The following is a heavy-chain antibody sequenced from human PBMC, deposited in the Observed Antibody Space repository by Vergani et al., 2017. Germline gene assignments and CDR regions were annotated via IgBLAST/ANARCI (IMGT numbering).Heavy chain of an antibody. V-gene: IGHV4-38-2*02. D-gene: IGHD1-26*01. CDR1: GYSISSGYY. Sequence: QVQLQESGPGLVKPSETLSLTCAVSGYSISSGYYWGWMRQPPEKGPVWIGSIYHSGITYYNPSLRSRITISVDTSKNLLYLSLTSVTAADTAVYYCARDRGIVGATTGCVDVWDQGTTVTVSS. J-gene: IGHJ6*02. CDR2: IYHSGIT. CDR3: ARDRGIVGATTGCVDV.